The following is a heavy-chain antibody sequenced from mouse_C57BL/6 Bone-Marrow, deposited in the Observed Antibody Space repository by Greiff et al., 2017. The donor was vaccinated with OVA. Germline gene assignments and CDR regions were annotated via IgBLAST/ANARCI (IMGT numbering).Heavy chain of an antibody. CDR3: ARTRMKRLPSWYFDV. CDR1: GYTFTDYY. D-gene: IGHD2-4*01. CDR2: IYPNNGGN. Sequence: EVMLVESGPELVKPGASVKMSCKASGYTFTDYYMHWVKQSHGKSLEWIGYIYPNNGGNGYNQKFKGKATLTVDKSSSTAYMELRSLTSEDSAVYYCARTRMKRLPSWYFDVLGTGTTVTVSS. V-gene: IGHV1-34*01. J-gene: IGHJ1*03.